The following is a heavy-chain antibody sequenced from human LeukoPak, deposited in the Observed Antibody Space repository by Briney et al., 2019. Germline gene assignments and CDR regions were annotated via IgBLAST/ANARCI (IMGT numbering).Heavy chain of an antibody. CDR2: INIDGNSK. CDR3: ARALTGGYAFDAFDI. J-gene: IGHJ3*02. D-gene: IGHD5-12*01. V-gene: IGHV3-74*03. CDR1: GFTFSNHW. Sequence: PGGSLRLSCAASGFTFSNHWMHWVRQVPGKGLVSVTRINIDGNSKTYANSVKGRFTISRDNAKNTLYMQMNSLGVEDTAVYFCARALTGGYAFDAFDIWGQRTMVTVSS.